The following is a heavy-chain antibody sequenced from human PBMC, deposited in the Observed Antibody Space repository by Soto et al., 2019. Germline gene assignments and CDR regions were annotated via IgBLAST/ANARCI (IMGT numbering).Heavy chain of an antibody. D-gene: IGHD4-17*01. CDR1: RFTFSTYA. CDR3: ARDPNGDFIGAFDI. Sequence: PGGSLRLSCATSRFTFSTYAMTWVRQAPGKGLQWVSSPWGSGHSTNYVDSVKGRFTISRDNSKNTLYLQMNSLRAEDTAVYYCARDPNGDFIGAFDIWGQGIMVTVSS. CDR2: PWGSGHST. V-gene: IGHV3-23*01. J-gene: IGHJ3*02.